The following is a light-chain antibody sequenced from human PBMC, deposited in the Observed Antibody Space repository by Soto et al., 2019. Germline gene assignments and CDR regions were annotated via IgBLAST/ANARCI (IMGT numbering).Light chain of an antibody. CDR2: SAF. CDR1: QSVSTSY. CDR3: QQYGSSPNT. J-gene: IGKJ1*01. Sequence: EIVLAQSPGTLSLSPGDRATLSCRASQSVSTSYLAWYQQKPGQAPRLLIYSAFGRATGIPDRFSGSGSGTEFILTISRLEPEDFAVYYCQQYGSSPNTFGQGTKVE. V-gene: IGKV3-20*01.